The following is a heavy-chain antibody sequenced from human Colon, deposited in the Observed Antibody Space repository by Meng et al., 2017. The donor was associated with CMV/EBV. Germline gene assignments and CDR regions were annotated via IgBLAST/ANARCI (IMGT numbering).Heavy chain of an antibody. CDR1: GFSLSTSGVG. V-gene: IGHV2-5*01. Sequence: SGPTLVNPTQALTLTCTFSGFSLSTSGVGVGWIRQPPGKALEWLAHIYWNDDKRYSPSLKSRLTIAKDTPRNQVVLILTNLDPVDTATYYFAHMGTYYDFWSGYWPNWFDPWGQGTLVTVSS. CDR3: AHMGTYYDFWSGYWPNWFDP. J-gene: IGHJ5*02. D-gene: IGHD3-3*01. CDR2: IYWNDDK.